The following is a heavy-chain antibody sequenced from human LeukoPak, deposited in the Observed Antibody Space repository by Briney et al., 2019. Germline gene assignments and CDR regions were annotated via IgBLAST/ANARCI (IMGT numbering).Heavy chain of an antibody. D-gene: IGHD3-22*01. CDR1: GFTFSDYS. Sequence: GGSLRLSCAASGFTFSDYSMNWVRQAPGKGLEWVSSISSRSTYIYYADSVKGRFTISRDNAKNSLYLQMNSLRAEDTAVYYCARGDSSGSNWFDPWGQGTLVTVSS. J-gene: IGHJ5*02. CDR3: ARGDSSGSNWFDP. V-gene: IGHV3-21*01. CDR2: ISSRSTYI.